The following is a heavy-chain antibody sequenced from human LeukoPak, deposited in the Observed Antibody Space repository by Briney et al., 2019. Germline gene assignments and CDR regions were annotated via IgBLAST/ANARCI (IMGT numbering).Heavy chain of an antibody. CDR1: GVSISSYY. Sequence: SETLSLTCTVSGVSISSYYWSWIRQPAGKGLEWIGRIHTSGSTSYNPSLKSRVTMSVDTSKNQFSLKLSSVTAADTAVYYCARVYYSSSYDYWYFDLWGRGTLVTVSS. V-gene: IGHV4-4*07. D-gene: IGHD6-13*01. J-gene: IGHJ2*01. CDR3: ARVYYSSSYDYWYFDL. CDR2: IHTSGST.